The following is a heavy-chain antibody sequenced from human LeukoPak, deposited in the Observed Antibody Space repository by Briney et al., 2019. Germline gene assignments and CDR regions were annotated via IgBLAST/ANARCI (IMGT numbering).Heavy chain of an antibody. V-gene: IGHV4-59*01. CDR3: TRGAGWLIDY. Sequence: SETLSLTCTVSDDSISDYYRGWIRQPPGKGLEWIGYIHNSGTSTYNLSLKSRVTITADTSKNQFSLKLNSMTTADTAVYYCTRGAGWLIDYWGQGILVTVSS. CDR2: IHNSGTS. D-gene: IGHD3-16*01. J-gene: IGHJ4*02. CDR1: DDSISDYY.